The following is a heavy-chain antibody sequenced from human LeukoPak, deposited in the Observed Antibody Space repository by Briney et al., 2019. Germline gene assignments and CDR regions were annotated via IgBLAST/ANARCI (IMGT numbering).Heavy chain of an antibody. V-gene: IGHV3-11*06. CDR3: ARVIAAAGRGGFDY. D-gene: IGHD6-13*01. CDR2: ISSSSSYT. J-gene: IGHJ4*02. CDR1: GFTFSDYG. Sequence: GRSLRLSCAASGFTFSDYGMHWIRQAPGKGLEWVSYISSSSSYTNYADSVKGRFTISRDNAKNSLYLQMNSLRAEDTAVYYRARVIAAAGRGGFDYWGQGTLVTVSS.